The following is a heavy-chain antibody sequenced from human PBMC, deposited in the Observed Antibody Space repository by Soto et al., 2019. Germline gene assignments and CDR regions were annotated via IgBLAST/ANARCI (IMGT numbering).Heavy chain of an antibody. V-gene: IGHV3-7*03. CDR3: ARAVKLAVPAATGYFDF. CDR1: GFTFSDYW. CDR2: IKPDGSVG. J-gene: IGHJ4*02. Sequence: EVQLVESGGTLVQPGGSLRLSCEASGFTFSDYWMSWVRQAPGKGLEWVANIKPDGSVGYYVDSVKGRFTISRDNAKNSLFPQMNSLRAGDTAIYYCARAVKLAVPAATGYFDFWGQGTLVTVSS. D-gene: IGHD6-13*01.